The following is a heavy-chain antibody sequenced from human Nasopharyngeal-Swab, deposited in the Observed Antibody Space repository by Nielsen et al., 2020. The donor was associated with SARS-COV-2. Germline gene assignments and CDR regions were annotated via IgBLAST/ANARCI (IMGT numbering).Heavy chain of an antibody. CDR2: IYYSGST. D-gene: IGHD6-13*01. CDR3: ARAARYSSTWSLPYDAFDI. V-gene: IGHV4-31*02. Sequence: WIRQPPGKGLEWLGYIYYSGSTYYNPSLKSRLTISVDTSKNQFSLKLSSVTAADTAVYYCARAARYSSTWSLPYDAFDIWGQGTMVTVSS. J-gene: IGHJ3*02.